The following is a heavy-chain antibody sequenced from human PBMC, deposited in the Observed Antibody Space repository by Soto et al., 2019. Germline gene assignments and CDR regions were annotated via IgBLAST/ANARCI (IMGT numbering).Heavy chain of an antibody. D-gene: IGHD3-3*01. V-gene: IGHV1-46*01. CDR1: GGTFTSYY. CDR3: ATSVDFWSGYSY. CDR2: INPSGGST. Sequence: ASVKVSCQASGGTFTSYYMDWVRQAPGQGLEWMGIINPSGGSTSYAQKFQGRVTMTEDTSTDTAYMELSSLRSEDTAVYYCATSVDFWSGYSYWGQGTLVTVSS. J-gene: IGHJ4*02.